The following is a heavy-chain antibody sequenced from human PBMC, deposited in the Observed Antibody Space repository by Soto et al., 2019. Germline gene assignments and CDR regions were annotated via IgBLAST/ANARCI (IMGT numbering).Heavy chain of an antibody. CDR3: ARDLSYGSASD. CDR1: GFIFSSHG. J-gene: IGHJ4*02. CDR2: IWYDGSKQ. D-gene: IGHD3-10*01. V-gene: IGHV3-33*01. Sequence: QVQLVESGGGVVQPGRSLRLSCVASGFIFSSHGFDWVRQAPGKGLEWVADIWYDGSKQFYAEAVKGRFTISRDDSKNTLYLQMNSLRVEDTATYYCARDLSYGSASDWGQGTLVTVST.